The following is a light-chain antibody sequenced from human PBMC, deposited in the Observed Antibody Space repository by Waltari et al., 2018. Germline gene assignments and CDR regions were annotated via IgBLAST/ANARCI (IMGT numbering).Light chain of an antibody. CDR2: GAS. V-gene: IGKV4-1*01. CDR3: QQYCTTPPT. Sequence: DIVMTQSPDSLAVSLGERATINCKSSQSVLYSTNNKNYLTWYQQKPRQPHKLLINGASTRKAGVPNRCSSSASGTYFTLTISILLAEDVTLYYCQQYCTTPPTFGPGTKVEIK. J-gene: IGKJ3*01. CDR1: QSVLYSTNNKNY.